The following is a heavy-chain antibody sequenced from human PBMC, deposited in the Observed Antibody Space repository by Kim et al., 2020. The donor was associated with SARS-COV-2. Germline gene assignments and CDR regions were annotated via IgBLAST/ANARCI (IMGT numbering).Heavy chain of an antibody. J-gene: IGHJ4*02. CDR3: ARLTMVRVQNVGFDY. V-gene: IGHV4-39*01. CDR2: IYYSGST. Sequence: SETLSLTCTVSGGSISSSSYYWGWIRQPPGKGLEWIGSIYYSGSTYYNPSLKSRVTISVDTSKNQFSLKLSSVTAADTAVYYCARLTMVRVQNVGFDYWGQGTLVTVSS. CDR1: GGSISSSSYY. D-gene: IGHD3-10*01.